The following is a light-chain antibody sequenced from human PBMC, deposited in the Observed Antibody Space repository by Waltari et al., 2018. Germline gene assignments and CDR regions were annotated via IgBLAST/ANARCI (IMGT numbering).Light chain of an antibody. CDR3: CSYAGRYTFV. CDR1: SSAVGGFDY. CDR2: AVT. Sequence: QSALTQPRSVSGSPGQSVTISCIGTSSAVGGFDYVSWYQQHPGKAPKVIIYAVTERPSGVPDRFSASKSGHTASLTISGLRAEDEGDYYCCSYAGRYTFVFGSGTKVTVL. J-gene: IGLJ1*01. V-gene: IGLV2-11*01.